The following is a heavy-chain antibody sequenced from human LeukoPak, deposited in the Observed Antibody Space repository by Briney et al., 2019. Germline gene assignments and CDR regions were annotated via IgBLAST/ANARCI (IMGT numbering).Heavy chain of an antibody. Sequence: SETLSLTCAVYGGSFSGYYWSWIRQPPGKGLEWIGDINHSGSTNYNPSLKSRVTISVDTSKNQFSLKLSSVTAADTAVYYCARGGVQTYYYGSGSWPYYFDYWGQGTLVTVSS. CDR3: ARGGVQTYYYGSGSWPYYFDY. D-gene: IGHD3-10*01. J-gene: IGHJ4*02. CDR1: GGSFSGYY. CDR2: INHSGST. V-gene: IGHV4-34*01.